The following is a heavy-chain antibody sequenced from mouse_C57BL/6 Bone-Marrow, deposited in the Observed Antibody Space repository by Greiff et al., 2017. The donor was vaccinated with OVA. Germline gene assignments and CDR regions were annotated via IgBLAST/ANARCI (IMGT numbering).Heavy chain of an antibody. J-gene: IGHJ4*01. Sequence: QVQLQQSGPGLVAPSQRLSITCTVSGFSLTSYAISWVRQPPGKGLEWLGVIWTGGGTNYNSALKSRLSISKDNSKSQVFLKMNSLQTDDTARYDCARESYGYPYAMDYWGQGTSVTVSS. CDR1: GFSLTSYA. CDR3: ARESYGYPYAMDY. D-gene: IGHD2-2*01. CDR2: IWTGGGT. V-gene: IGHV2-9-1*01.